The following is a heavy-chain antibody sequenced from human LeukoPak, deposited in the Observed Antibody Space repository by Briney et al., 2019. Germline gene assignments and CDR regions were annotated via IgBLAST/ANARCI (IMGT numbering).Heavy chain of an antibody. V-gene: IGHV1-2*02. CDR3: AGDLRALDYSVV. CDR2: INPDSGDT. CDR1: GYTFTGYY. D-gene: IGHD4-11*01. Sequence: ASVKVSCKASGYTFTGYYMQWVRQAPGQGLEWMGWINPDSGDTKYAQKFKGRVTMTRDASTSTAYMELNRLRSDDPAVYYCAGDLRALDYSVVWGQGTLVTVSS. J-gene: IGHJ4*02.